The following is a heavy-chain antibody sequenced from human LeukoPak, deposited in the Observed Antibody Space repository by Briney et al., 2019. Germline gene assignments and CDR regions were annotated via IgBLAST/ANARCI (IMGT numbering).Heavy chain of an antibody. J-gene: IGHJ4*02. V-gene: IGHV1-69*13. D-gene: IGHD5-18*01. Sequence: ASVKVSCKASGGTFSSYAISWVRQAPGQGLEWMGGIIPIFGTANYAQKFQGRVTITEDESTSTAYMELSSLRSEDTAVYYCARDSYGEGVVDYWGQGTLVTVSS. CDR3: ARDSYGEGVVDY. CDR2: IIPIFGTA. CDR1: GGTFSSYA.